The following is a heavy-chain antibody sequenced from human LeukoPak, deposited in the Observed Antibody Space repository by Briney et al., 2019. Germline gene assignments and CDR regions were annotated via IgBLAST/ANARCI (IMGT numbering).Heavy chain of an antibody. CDR1: GGSISTYY. CDR3: ARAKVPNSSQQLVLTY. J-gene: IGHJ4*02. CDR2: IYYTGST. V-gene: IGHV4-59*12. D-gene: IGHD6-13*01. Sequence: SETLSLTCTVSGGSISTYYWSWIRQPPGKGLEWIGYIYYTGSTNYNPSLKSRVTMSIDTSKIQFSLKLSSVTAADTAVYYCARAKVPNSSQQLVLTYWGQGTLVTVSS.